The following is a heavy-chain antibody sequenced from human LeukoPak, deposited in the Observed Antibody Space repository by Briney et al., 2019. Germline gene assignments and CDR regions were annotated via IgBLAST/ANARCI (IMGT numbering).Heavy chain of an antibody. V-gene: IGHV1-2*02. CDR1: GYTFTGYY. D-gene: IGHD2-2*01. Sequence: GASVKVSCKASGYTFTGYYMHWVRQAPGQGLEWMGWINPNSGGTNYAQKFQGRVTITADKSTSTAYMELSSLRSEDTAVYCCARGTDTRDAFDIWGQGTMVTVSS. CDR2: INPNSGGT. J-gene: IGHJ3*02. CDR3: ARGTDTRDAFDI.